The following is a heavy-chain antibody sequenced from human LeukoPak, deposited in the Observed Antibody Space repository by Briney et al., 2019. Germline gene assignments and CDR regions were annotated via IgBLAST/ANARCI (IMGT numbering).Heavy chain of an antibody. Sequence: SETLSFTCAVSGYSISSGYYWGWIRQPPGKGLEWIGSIYHSGDTYYSPSLKSRVTVSVDTSKNHFSLKLSSVTAADTAVYYCVRQGFCTGGSCYRWFDPWGQGTLVTVSS. CDR2: IYHSGDT. CDR1: GYSISSGYY. D-gene: IGHD2-15*01. J-gene: IGHJ5*02. V-gene: IGHV4-38-2*01. CDR3: VRQGFCTGGSCYRWFDP.